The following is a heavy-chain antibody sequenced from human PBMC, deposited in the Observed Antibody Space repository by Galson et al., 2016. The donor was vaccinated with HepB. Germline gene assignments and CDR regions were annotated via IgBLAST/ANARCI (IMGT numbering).Heavy chain of an antibody. J-gene: IGHJ6*02. CDR1: GYTFVNTG. D-gene: IGHD1-1*01. V-gene: IGHV1-18*01. Sequence: SVKVSCKASGYTFVNTGLNWVRRAPGQGLEWLGWISNHNGNTRYSQKLQGRLTLTTDTSTSTAYMELRSLRSNDTAEYYCARGPWNYDYQNGMDLWGHGTVVTGSS. CDR2: ISNHNGNT. CDR3: ARGPWNYDYQNGMDL.